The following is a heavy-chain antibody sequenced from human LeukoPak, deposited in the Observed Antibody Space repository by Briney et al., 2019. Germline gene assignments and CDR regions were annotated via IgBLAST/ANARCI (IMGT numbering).Heavy chain of an antibody. Sequence: ASVKVSCKASGYSFTSYDINWVRQAIGQGLEWMGWMNPHSLNTGYAQKFQGRVTMTRNTSINTAYMELSRLTFGDTAVYYCASRYYDSSGYYYFDYWGQGTLVTVSS. V-gene: IGHV1-8*02. CDR1: GYSFTSYD. D-gene: IGHD3-22*01. J-gene: IGHJ4*02. CDR3: ASRYYDSSGYYYFDY. CDR2: MNPHSLNT.